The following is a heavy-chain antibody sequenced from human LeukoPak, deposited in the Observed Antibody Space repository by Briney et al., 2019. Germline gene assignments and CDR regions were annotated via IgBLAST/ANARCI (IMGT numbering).Heavy chain of an antibody. J-gene: IGHJ4*02. CDR1: GGTFSSYA. CDR3: AREFSLDTAMVHSFDY. D-gene: IGHD5-18*01. CDR2: IIPIFGTA. V-gene: IGHV1-69*06. Sequence: SVKVSCKASGGTFSSYAISWVRQAPGQGLEWMGRIIPIFGTANYAQKFQGRVTITADKSTSTAYMELSSLRSEDTAVYYCAREFSLDTAMVHSFDYWGQGTLVTVSS.